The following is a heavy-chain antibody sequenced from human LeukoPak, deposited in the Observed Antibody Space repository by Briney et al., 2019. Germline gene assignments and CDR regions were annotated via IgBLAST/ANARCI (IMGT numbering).Heavy chain of an antibody. CDR1: GFTFSTYA. CDR3: ARVNLERLTAGYFDH. V-gene: IGHV3-30*04. D-gene: IGHD3-3*01. CDR2: ISYDGRQN. Sequence: PGRSLRLSCAASGFTFSTYAMNWVRQAPGKGLEWVAVISYDGRQNYYADSVKGRFTISRDNSKNTLYLQMNSLRDEDSAAYYCARVNLERLTAGYFDHWGQGTWVTVSP. J-gene: IGHJ4*02.